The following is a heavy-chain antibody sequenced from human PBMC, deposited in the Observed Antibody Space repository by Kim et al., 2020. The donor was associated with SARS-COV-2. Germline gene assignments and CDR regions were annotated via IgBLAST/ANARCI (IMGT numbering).Heavy chain of an antibody. CDR1: GFTFSSYE. CDR3: ARVGYSSGWYGFGYYFDY. CDR2: ISSSGSTI. Sequence: GGSLRLSCAASGFTFSSYEMNWVRQAPGKGLEWVSYISSSGSTIYYADSVKGRFTISRDNAKNSLYLQMNSLRAEDTAVYYCARVGYSSGWYGFGYYFDYWGQGTLVTVSS. J-gene: IGHJ4*02. V-gene: IGHV3-48*03. D-gene: IGHD6-19*01.